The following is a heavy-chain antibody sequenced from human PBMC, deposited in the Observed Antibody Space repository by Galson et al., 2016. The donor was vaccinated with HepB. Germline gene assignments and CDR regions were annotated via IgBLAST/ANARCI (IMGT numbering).Heavy chain of an antibody. CDR3: ARDQKYSGTDFYFAMDV. D-gene: IGHD5-12*01. CDR2: ISYDGSRK. CDR1: GFIFSQFA. Sequence: SLRLSCAASGFIFSQFAVHWVRQAPGKGLEWVAVISYDGSRKYYTDSVKGRFTVSRDESKTSVLLQMNTLRPEDTAVYYCARDQKYSGTDFYFAMDVWGKGATVTVSS. J-gene: IGHJ6*03. V-gene: IGHV3-30*14.